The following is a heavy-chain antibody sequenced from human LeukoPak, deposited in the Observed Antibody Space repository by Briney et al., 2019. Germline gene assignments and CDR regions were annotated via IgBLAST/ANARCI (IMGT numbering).Heavy chain of an antibody. CDR3: ARDKVDSSSWFDY. CDR1: GGSISTSSYY. J-gene: IGHJ4*02. Sequence: PSETLSLTCTVSGGSISTSSYYWGWVRQPPGKGLEWIGNIFYSGSTYYNPSLKSRVTISVDTSKNQFSLKLSSVTAADTAVYYCARDKVDSSSWFDYWGQGTLVTVSS. CDR2: IFYSGST. V-gene: IGHV4-39*07. D-gene: IGHD6-13*01.